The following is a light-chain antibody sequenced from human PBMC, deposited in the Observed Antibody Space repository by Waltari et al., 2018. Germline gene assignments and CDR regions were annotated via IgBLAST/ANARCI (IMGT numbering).Light chain of an antibody. CDR3: QQYNFWPGFT. Sequence: EIVMTQSPATLSVSPGESATLSCRASQSVNSNLAWYQQKPGQAPRLLIDGASTRATDIPARFSGSVSGAEFTLTISSLQSEDFAVYYCQQYNFWPGFTFGPGTKVDIK. CDR1: QSVNSN. J-gene: IGKJ3*01. CDR2: GAS. V-gene: IGKV3-15*01.